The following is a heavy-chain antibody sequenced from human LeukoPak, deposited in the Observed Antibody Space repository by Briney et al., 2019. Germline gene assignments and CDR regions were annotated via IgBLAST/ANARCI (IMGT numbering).Heavy chain of an antibody. CDR3: ARDLMVRGGFGFDP. Sequence: GGSLRLSCAASGFTFSSYSMNWVRRAPGKGLEWVSSISSSSSYIYYADSVKGRFTISRDNAKNSLYLQMNSLRAEDTAVYYCARDLMVRGGFGFDPWGQGTLVTVSS. CDR2: ISSSSSYI. V-gene: IGHV3-21*01. J-gene: IGHJ5*02. CDR1: GFTFSSYS. D-gene: IGHD3-10*01.